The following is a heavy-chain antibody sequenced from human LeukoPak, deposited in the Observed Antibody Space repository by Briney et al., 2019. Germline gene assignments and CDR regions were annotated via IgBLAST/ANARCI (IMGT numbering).Heavy chain of an antibody. CDR2: ISYDGSNK. Sequence: GGSLRLSCAASGFTFSSYAMHWVRQAPGKGLEWVAVISYDGSNKYYADSVKGRFTISRDNSKNTLYLQMNSLRAEDTAVYYCARVVPGDPDFAYYYYGMDVWGQGTTVTVSS. J-gene: IGHJ6*02. CDR3: ARVVPGDPDFAYYYYGMDV. V-gene: IGHV3-30*04. D-gene: IGHD4-17*01. CDR1: GFTFSSYA.